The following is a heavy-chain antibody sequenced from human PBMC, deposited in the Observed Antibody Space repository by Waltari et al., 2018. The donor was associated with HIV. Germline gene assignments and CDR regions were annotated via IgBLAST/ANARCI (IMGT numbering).Heavy chain of an antibody. CDR3: AGTVGTTVTPVDY. D-gene: IGHD4-17*01. Sequence: QLQLQESGPGLVKPSETLSLTCTVPGGSISSSSYYWGWIRQPPGKGLEWIGSIYYSGSTYYNPSLKSRVTISVDTSKNQFSLKLSSVTAADTAVYYCAGTVGTTVTPVDYWGQGTLVTVSS. CDR1: GGSISSSSYY. V-gene: IGHV4-39*01. CDR2: IYYSGST. J-gene: IGHJ4*02.